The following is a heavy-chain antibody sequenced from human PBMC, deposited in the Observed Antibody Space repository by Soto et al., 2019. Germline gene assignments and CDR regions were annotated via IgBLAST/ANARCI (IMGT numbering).Heavy chain of an antibody. D-gene: IGHD3-9*01. CDR2: VSGTASRT. Sequence: PWGSLGLSCAVSGFTPTTTPLSWVRQPPGKGLEWVATVSGTASRTYYVDSVKGRFFISRDNSKNTVTLQMNNLTIDDTAVYYCATSFRYFDNWGQGTRVTVSS. CDR3: ATSFRYFDN. V-gene: IGHV3-23*01. CDR1: GFTPTTTP. J-gene: IGHJ4*02.